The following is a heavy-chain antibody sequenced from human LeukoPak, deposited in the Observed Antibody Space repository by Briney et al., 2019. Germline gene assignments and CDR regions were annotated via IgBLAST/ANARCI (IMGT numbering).Heavy chain of an antibody. V-gene: IGHV3-21*01. D-gene: IGHD3-3*01. J-gene: IGHJ3*02. CDR2: ISSSSSYI. CDR1: GFTFSSYS. Sequence: GGSLRLSCAASGFTFSSYSMNWVRQAPGKGLEWVSSISSSSSYIYYADSVKGRFTISRDNAKNSLYLQMNRLRAEDAAVYYCEGGGGNYDFWSGSRDAFDIWGQGTMVTVSS. CDR3: EGGGGNYDFWSGSRDAFDI.